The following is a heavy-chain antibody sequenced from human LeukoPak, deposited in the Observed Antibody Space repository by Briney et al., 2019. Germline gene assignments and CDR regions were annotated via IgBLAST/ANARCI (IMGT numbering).Heavy chain of an antibody. CDR2: ISAYNGNT. CDR1: GYIFTAYY. CDR3: ARDYDSSGYYYPTFDY. V-gene: IGHV1-18*04. Sequence: ASVKVSCKASGYIFTAYYIHWVRQAPGQGLEWMGWISAYNGNTNYAQKLQGRVTMTTDTSTSTAYMELRSLRSDDTAVYYCARDYDSSGYYYPTFDYWGQGTLVTVSS. J-gene: IGHJ4*02. D-gene: IGHD3-22*01.